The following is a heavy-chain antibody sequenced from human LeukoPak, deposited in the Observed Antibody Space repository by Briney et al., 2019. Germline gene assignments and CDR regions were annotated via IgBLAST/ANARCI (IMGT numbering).Heavy chain of an antibody. CDR2: ISAYNGNT. Sequence: ASVKVSCKASGYTLTSYGISWVRQAPGQGLEWMGWISAYNGNTNYAQKLQGRVTMTTDTSTSTAYMELRSLRSDDTAVYYCARDLGYGDYAGGSDYWGQGTLVTVSS. V-gene: IGHV1-18*01. J-gene: IGHJ4*02. CDR1: GYTLTSYG. D-gene: IGHD4-17*01. CDR3: ARDLGYGDYAGGSDY.